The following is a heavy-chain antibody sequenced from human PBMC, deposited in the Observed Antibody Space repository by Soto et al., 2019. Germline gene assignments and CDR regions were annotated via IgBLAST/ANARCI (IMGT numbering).Heavy chain of an antibody. Sequence: ASVKVSCKASGYTFTSYYMHGVRQAPGQGLEWMGIINPSGGSTSYAQKFQGRVTMTRDTSTSTVYMELSSLRSEDTAVYYCARGITMIVVVIPGAFDIWGQGTMVTVSS. CDR2: INPSGGST. V-gene: IGHV1-46*01. D-gene: IGHD3-22*01. CDR1: GYTFTSYY. CDR3: ARGITMIVVVIPGAFDI. J-gene: IGHJ3*02.